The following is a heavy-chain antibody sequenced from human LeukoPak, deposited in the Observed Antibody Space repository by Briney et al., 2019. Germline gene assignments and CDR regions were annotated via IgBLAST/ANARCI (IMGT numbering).Heavy chain of an antibody. D-gene: IGHD3-10*01. J-gene: IGHJ5*02. V-gene: IGHV4-38-2*02. CDR2: IYHSGTT. Sequence: SETLSLTCGVSDSSISSGYFWGWIRQPPGKGLEWIGSIYHSGTTDYNPSLKSRVTISVDTSKNQFSLKLSSGTAADTAVYYCARDSPGFGEFRFDPWGQGILVTVSS. CDR1: DSSISSGYF. CDR3: ARDSPGFGEFRFDP.